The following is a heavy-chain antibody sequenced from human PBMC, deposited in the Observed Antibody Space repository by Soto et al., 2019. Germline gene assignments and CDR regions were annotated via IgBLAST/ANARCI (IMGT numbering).Heavy chain of an antibody. J-gene: IGHJ4*02. Sequence: QITLKESGPTLVKPTQTLTLTCTFSGFSLSTTRVAVGWIRQPPGKALEWLALIYWDDDNRYSPFLKSTLTNTKDTSQNPVVLTMTTMDPVDTATYYCSHIVVAGLGYYFDYWGQGSLVTVSS. CDR1: GFSLSTTRVA. V-gene: IGHV2-5*02. CDR3: SHIVVAGLGYYFDY. D-gene: IGHD6-19*01. CDR2: IYWDDDN.